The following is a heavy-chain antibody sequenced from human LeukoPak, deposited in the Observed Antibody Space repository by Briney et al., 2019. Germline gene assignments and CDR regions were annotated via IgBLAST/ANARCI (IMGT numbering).Heavy chain of an antibody. D-gene: IGHD6-13*01. CDR1: GYTFTGYY. J-gene: IGHJ5*02. V-gene: IGHV1-2*02. Sequence: ASVKVSCKASGYTFTGYYMHCVRQAPGQGLEWMGWINPNSGGTNYAQKFQGRVTMTRDTSISTAYMELSRLRSDDTAVYYCAREYIGRSSSLNKEDGWFDPWGQGTLVTVSS. CDR2: INPNSGGT. CDR3: AREYIGRSSSLNKEDGWFDP.